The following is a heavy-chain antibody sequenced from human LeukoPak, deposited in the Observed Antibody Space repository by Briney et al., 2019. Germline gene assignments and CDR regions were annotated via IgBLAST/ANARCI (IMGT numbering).Heavy chain of an antibody. Sequence: GGSLRLSCAASGFTFSSYGMHWVRQAPGKGLEWVAVISYDGSNKYYRDSVKGRFTISRDNSKNTLHLQMNSLRTEDTAVYYCAKDVAAGSGSKPLYYYYYGMDVWGQGTTVTVSS. CDR2: ISYDGSNK. V-gene: IGHV3-30*18. CDR1: GFTFSSYG. CDR3: AKDVAAGSGSKPLYYYYYGMDV. D-gene: IGHD3-10*01. J-gene: IGHJ6*02.